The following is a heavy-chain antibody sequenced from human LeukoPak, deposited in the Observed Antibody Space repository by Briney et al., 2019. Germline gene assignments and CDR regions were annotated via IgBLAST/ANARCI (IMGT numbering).Heavy chain of an antibody. CDR1: GGSISSGGYS. D-gene: IGHD3-3*01. Sequence: SQTLSLTCAVSGGSISSGGYSWSWIRQPPGKGLEWIGYIYHSGSTYYNPSLKSRVTISVDRSKNQFSLKLSSVTAADTAVYYCARAPTLPEWPDTYYSDYWGQGTLVTVSS. CDR3: ARAPTLPEWPDTYYSDY. CDR2: IYHSGST. V-gene: IGHV4-30-2*01. J-gene: IGHJ4*02.